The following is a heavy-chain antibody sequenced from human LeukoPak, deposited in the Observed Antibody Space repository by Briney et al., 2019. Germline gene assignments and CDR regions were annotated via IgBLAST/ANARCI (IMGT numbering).Heavy chain of an antibody. D-gene: IGHD6-6*01. CDR2: INHSGST. CDR1: GGSFSGYY. Sequence: PSETLSLTCAVYGGSFSGYYWSWIRQPPGKGLEWIGEINHSGSTNYNPSLKSRVTISVDTSKNQFSLKLSSVTAADTAVYYCARANLVLFDPWGQGSLVTVSS. V-gene: IGHV4-34*01. CDR3: ARANLVLFDP. J-gene: IGHJ5*02.